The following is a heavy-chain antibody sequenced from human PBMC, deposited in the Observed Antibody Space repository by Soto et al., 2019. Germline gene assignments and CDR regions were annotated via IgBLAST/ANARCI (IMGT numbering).Heavy chain of an antibody. CDR2: ISSNGGST. CDR1: GFTFSSYA. Sequence: GGSLRLSCEASGFTFSSYAMHWVRQAPGQGLEYVSAISSNGGSTYYANSVKGRFTISRDNSKNTLYLQMGSLRAEDMAVYYCARTAKTYSSSWYYYYGMDVWGQGTTLTVSS. J-gene: IGHJ6*02. D-gene: IGHD6-13*01. CDR3: ARTAKTYSSSWYYYYGMDV. V-gene: IGHV3-64*01.